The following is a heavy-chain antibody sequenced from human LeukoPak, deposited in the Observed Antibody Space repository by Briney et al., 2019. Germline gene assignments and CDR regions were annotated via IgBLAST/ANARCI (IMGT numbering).Heavy chain of an antibody. Sequence: GGSLRLSCAASGFIFSRYDVSWVRQPPEEGLEWVSTISFAGDKTAYTDSVKGRFIISRDNSKNTVYLQMNSLRAEDTAVYYCAKRRASDGSGYRAFEFWGQGTLVTVSS. V-gene: IGHV3-23*01. D-gene: IGHD3-22*01. CDR3: AKRRASDGSGYRAFEF. CDR1: GFIFSRYD. CDR2: ISFAGDKT. J-gene: IGHJ4*02.